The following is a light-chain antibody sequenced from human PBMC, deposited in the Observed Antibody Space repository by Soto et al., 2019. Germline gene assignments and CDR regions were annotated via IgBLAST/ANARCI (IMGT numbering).Light chain of an antibody. CDR2: AAS. Sequence: DIQLTQSPSSLSASVGDRVTMTCRASETISTFLNWYQQKPGKAPRLLISAASRLQSGVPPRFSGSGSGTDFTLTINSLRPEDFASCYCQQSYTYSPITFGPGTRLEIX. J-gene: IGKJ5*01. V-gene: IGKV1-39*01. CDR1: ETISTF. CDR3: QQSYTYSPIT.